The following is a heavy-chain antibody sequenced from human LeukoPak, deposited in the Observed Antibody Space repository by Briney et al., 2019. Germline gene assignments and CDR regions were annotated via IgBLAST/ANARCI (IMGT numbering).Heavy chain of an antibody. D-gene: IGHD3-3*01. J-gene: IGHJ5*02. Sequence: GGALILSCAASGFTFSDYYMSWIRQGPGKGLEWVSYISSSCSTIYYADSVQGRFTISSDNAKNSLYLQMNSLRAEDTAVYYCAISAPPSRSGYPFDPWGQGTLVTVSS. CDR2: ISSSCSTI. CDR3: AISAPPSRSGYPFDP. CDR1: GFTFSDYY. V-gene: IGHV3-11*01.